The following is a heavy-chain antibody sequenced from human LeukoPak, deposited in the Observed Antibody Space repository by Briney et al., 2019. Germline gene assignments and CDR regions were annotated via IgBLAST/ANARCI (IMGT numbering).Heavy chain of an antibody. CDR3: ARDGSFDSSRYVV. D-gene: IGHD3-22*01. V-gene: IGHV1-2*02. Sequence: ASVKVSCKASGYTFTGYYMHWVRQAPGQGLEWMGWINPNSGGTNYAQKFQGRVTMTRDTSISTAYMELSRLRSDDTAVYYCARDGSFDSSRYVVWGQGTMVIVSS. CDR2: INPNSGGT. CDR1: GYTFTGYY. J-gene: IGHJ3*01.